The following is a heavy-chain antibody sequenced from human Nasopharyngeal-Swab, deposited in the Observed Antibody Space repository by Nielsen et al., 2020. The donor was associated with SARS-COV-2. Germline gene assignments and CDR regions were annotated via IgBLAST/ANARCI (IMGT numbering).Heavy chain of an antibody. CDR1: GDSIASSTCY. Sequence: SETLSLTCTLSGDSIASSTCYWGWIRQPTGRGLERIGNIYYNGNTYQNPSLKSRLTISVDKSKNQFSLQMSSVTAADTAVYYCVRSSSWYYFDYWAQGTQVTVSS. CDR3: VRSSSWYYFDY. D-gene: IGHD6-13*01. CDR2: IYYNGNT. V-gene: IGHV4-39*01. J-gene: IGHJ4*02.